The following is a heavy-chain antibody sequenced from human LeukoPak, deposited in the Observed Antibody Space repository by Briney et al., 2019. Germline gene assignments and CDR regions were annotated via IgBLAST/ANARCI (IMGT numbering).Heavy chain of an antibody. CDR1: GFTVSSNY. J-gene: IGHJ4*02. CDR2: IYSGGST. V-gene: IGHV3-53*01. CDR3: ARQAGRCSSTSCYLPGYFDY. D-gene: IGHD2-2*01. Sequence: GGSLRLSCAASGFTVSSNYMSWVRQAPGKGLEWVSVIYSGGSTYYADSVKGRFTISRDNSKNTLYLQMNSLRAEDTAVYYCARQAGRCSSTSCYLPGYFDYWGQGTLVTVSS.